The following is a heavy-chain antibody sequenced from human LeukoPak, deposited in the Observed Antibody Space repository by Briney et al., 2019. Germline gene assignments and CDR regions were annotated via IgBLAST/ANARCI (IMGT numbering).Heavy chain of an antibody. CDR2: VYYSGST. J-gene: IGHJ6*02. V-gene: IGHV4-31*03. CDR3: GRGGFL. Sequence: SETLSLTCTVSGVSISSGGYYLSWIRQLPGQGLEWIGHVYYSGSTYYNPPLESRVTISIDTSKNQFSLKLSSVTAAETAVYSCGRGGFLWGQGTTVTVSS. CDR1: GVSISSGGYY.